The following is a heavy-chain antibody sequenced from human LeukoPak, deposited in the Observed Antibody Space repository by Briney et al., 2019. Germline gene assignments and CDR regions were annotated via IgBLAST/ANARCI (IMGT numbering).Heavy chain of an antibody. CDR2: ISSDGSNK. V-gene: IGHV3-30*03. J-gene: IGHJ4*02. CDR1: GFTFSTYG. Sequence: PGGSLRLSCAASGFTFSTYGMHWVRQAPGKGLEWVALISSDGSNKDYAGSVKGRFTISRDNSKNTLYVQMDSLRAEDTAVYYCARDLRKGRYFDYWGQGTLVIVSS. D-gene: IGHD3-10*01. CDR3: ARDLRKGRYFDY.